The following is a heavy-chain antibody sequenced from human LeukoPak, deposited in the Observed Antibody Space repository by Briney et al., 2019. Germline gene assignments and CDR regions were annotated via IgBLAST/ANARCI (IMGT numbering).Heavy chain of an antibody. J-gene: IGHJ4*02. D-gene: IGHD2-2*01. Sequence: WASVKVSCKASGGTFSSYAISWVRQAPGQGLEWMGGIIPMFGTAKYAQKFQGRVTITADEYTSTAYMELSSLRSEDTAVYYCARGRCSSTSCYSDYWGQGTLVTVSS. CDR1: GGTFSSYA. CDR3: ARGRCSSTSCYSDY. CDR2: IIPMFGTA. V-gene: IGHV1-69*13.